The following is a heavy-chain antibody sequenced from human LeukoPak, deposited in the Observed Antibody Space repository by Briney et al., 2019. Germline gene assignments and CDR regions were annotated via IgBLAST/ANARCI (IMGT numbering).Heavy chain of an antibody. Sequence: GGSLRLSCAASGFTFSSYWMSWVRQAPGKGLEWVANIKQDGSEKYYVDSVKGRFTISRDNAKNSLYLQMNSLRAEDTAVYYCARSDYDYVWGSYRYTGAFDIWGQGTMVTVSS. V-gene: IGHV3-7*01. D-gene: IGHD3-16*02. J-gene: IGHJ3*02. CDR1: GFTFSSYW. CDR2: IKQDGSEK. CDR3: ARSDYDYVWGSYRYTGAFDI.